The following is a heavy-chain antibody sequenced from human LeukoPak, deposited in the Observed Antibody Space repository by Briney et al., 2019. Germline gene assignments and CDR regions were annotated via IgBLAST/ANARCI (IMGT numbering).Heavy chain of an antibody. CDR3: ARDEGDYGWFDP. CDR2: INPNSGGT. J-gene: IGHJ5*02. CDR1: GYTFAGYY. V-gene: IGHV1-2*02. D-gene: IGHD4-17*01. Sequence: ASVKVSCKASGYTFAGYYMHWVRQAPGQGLEWMGWINPNSGGTNYAQKFQGRVTMTRDTSISTAYMELSRLRSDDTAVYYCARDEGDYGWFDPWGQGTLVTVSS.